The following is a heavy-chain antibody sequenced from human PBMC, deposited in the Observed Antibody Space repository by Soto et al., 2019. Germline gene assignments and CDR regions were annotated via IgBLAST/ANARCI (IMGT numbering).Heavy chain of an antibody. Sequence: QVQLVQSGAEVKKPGSSVKVSCKASGGTFSSYTISWVRQAPGQGLEWMGRIIPILGIANYAQKFQGRVTITADKSTSTAYMELSSLRSEDTAVYYCARDQGCTNGVCPYRDAFDIWGQGTMVTVSS. D-gene: IGHD2-8*01. J-gene: IGHJ3*02. CDR2: IIPILGIA. V-gene: IGHV1-69*08. CDR1: GGTFSSYT. CDR3: ARDQGCTNGVCPYRDAFDI.